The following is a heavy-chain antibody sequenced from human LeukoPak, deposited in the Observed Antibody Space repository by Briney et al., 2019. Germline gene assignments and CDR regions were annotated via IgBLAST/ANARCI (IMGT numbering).Heavy chain of an antibody. D-gene: IGHD6-19*01. CDR3: ARERGWGYYYAMDV. Sequence: SETLSLTCTVSGGSIRSYYWSWIRQPPGRGLEWIGYIFNSGSTNYNPSLKSRVTISVDTSKNQFSLKLSSVTAADTAVYYCARERGWGYYYAMDVWGQGTTVTVSS. V-gene: IGHV4-59*01. CDR1: GGSIRSYY. J-gene: IGHJ6*02. CDR2: IFNSGST.